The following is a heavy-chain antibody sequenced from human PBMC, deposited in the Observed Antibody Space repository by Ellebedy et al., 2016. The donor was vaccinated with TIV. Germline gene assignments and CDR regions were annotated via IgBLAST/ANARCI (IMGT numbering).Heavy chain of an antibody. D-gene: IGHD3-22*01. J-gene: IGHJ4*02. V-gene: IGHV4-34*01. Sequence: SETLSLTXAVYGGSFSGYYWSWIRQPPGKGLEWIGEINHSGSTNYNPSLKSRVTISVDTSKNQFSLKLSSVTAADTAVYYCARGLRDISYYYDSSPRVYFDYWGQGTLVTVSS. CDR2: INHSGST. CDR1: GGSFSGYY. CDR3: ARGLRDISYYYDSSPRVYFDY.